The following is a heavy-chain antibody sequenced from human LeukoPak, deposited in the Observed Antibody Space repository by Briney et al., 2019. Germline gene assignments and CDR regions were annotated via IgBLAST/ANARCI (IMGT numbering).Heavy chain of an antibody. J-gene: IGHJ3*02. D-gene: IGHD3-22*01. CDR2: IIPIFGTA. Sequence: SVKVSCKASGGTFSSYAISWGRQAPGQGLEWMGGIIPIFGTANYAQKFQGRVTITTDESTSTAYMELSSLRSEDTAVYCCARASMIVVVKGAFDIWGQGTMVTVSS. V-gene: IGHV1-69*05. CDR1: GGTFSSYA. CDR3: ARASMIVVVKGAFDI.